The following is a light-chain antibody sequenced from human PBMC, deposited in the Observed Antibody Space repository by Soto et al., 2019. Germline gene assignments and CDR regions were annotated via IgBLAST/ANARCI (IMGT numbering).Light chain of an antibody. Sequence: QSARTQPASVSGSPGQSITNSCTGTSSDVGGYNYVSWYQQHPGKAPKLMIYEVSNRPSEVSNRFSGSKSGNTASLTISGLQAEDEGNYYCSSYTSGSTLVVFGGGTKLTVL. CDR1: SSDVGGYNY. J-gene: IGLJ2*01. V-gene: IGLV2-14*01. CDR3: SSYTSGSTLVV. CDR2: EVS.